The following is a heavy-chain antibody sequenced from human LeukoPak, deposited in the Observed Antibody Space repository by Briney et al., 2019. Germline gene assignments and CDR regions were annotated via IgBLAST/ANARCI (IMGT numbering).Heavy chain of an antibody. D-gene: IGHD4-11*01. Sequence: PGGSLRLSCAASGFTFSTYWMHWVRQAPGKGLVWVSRIKSDGSKTDYADSVKGRFTISRDNAKNTLYLQMNSLRAEDTAVYYCARESTSLTTFGFDYWGQGTLVTVSS. V-gene: IGHV3-74*01. CDR2: IKSDGSKT. J-gene: IGHJ4*02. CDR1: GFTFSTYW. CDR3: ARESTSLTTFGFDY.